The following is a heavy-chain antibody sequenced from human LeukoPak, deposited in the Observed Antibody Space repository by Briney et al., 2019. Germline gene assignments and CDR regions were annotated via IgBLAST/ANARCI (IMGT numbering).Heavy chain of an antibody. CDR3: TTDSPLYSGRYSEVP. V-gene: IGHV3-23*01. CDR1: GFTFSSYA. D-gene: IGHD1-26*01. CDR2: INGIGGST. J-gene: IGHJ5*02. Sequence: PGGSLRLSCAASGFTFSSYAMSWVRKAPGKGLEWVSAINGIGGSTYYADSVKGRFTISRDNSKNTLYLQMNSLKTEDTAVYYCTTDSPLYSGRYSEVPWGQGTLVTVSS.